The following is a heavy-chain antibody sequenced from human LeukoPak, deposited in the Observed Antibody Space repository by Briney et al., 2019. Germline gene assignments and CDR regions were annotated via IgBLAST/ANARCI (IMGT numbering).Heavy chain of an antibody. CDR2: IFHSGST. CDR1: GYSIRTGYY. Sequence: PPETLSLTCVVSGYSIRTGYYWGWIRQSPGKGLEWIGSIFHSGSTYYSPSLKSRVTISVDTSKNQFSLKLSSVTAADTAMYYCARDYYNTGLDYWGQGTLVTVSS. CDR3: ARDYYNTGLDY. V-gene: IGHV4-38-2*02. D-gene: IGHD3-9*01. J-gene: IGHJ4*02.